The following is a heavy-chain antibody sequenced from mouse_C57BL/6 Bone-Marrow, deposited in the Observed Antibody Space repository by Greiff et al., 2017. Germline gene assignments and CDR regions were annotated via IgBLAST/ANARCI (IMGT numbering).Heavy chain of an antibody. CDR3: ARSYYGSSYDWYFDV. D-gene: IGHD1-1*01. J-gene: IGHJ1*03. CDR1: GYTFTSYG. V-gene: IGHV1-81*01. CDR2: IYPRSGNT. Sequence: QVQLQQSGAELARPGASVKLSCKASGYTFTSYGISWVKQRTGQGLEWIGEIYPRSGNTYYNEKFKGKATLTADKSSSTAYMELRSLTSEDSAVYFCARSYYGSSYDWYFDVWGTGTTVTVSS.